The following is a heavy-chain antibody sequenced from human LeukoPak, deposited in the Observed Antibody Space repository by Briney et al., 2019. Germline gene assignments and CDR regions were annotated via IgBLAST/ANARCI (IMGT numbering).Heavy chain of an antibody. CDR1: GGSISSYY. CDR2: SYRGGST. V-gene: IGHV3-66*01. Sequence: PSETLSLTCTVSGGSISSYYWSWIRQPPRKGLEWVSISYRGGSTYYADSVKGRFTVSRDNSKNILYLQMNSLRAEDTAVYYCARSQDGSGSYFYYFYIDVWGKGTTV. D-gene: IGHD3-10*01. J-gene: IGHJ6*03. CDR3: ARSQDGSGSYFYYFYIDV.